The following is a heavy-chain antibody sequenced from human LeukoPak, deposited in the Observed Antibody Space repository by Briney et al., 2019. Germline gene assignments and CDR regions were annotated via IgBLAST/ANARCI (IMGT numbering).Heavy chain of an antibody. CDR1: GFIFSNAW. J-gene: IGHJ4*02. CDR3: TTDPYYYDSSSLGY. Sequence: GGSLRLSCAASGFIFSNAWMSWVRQAPGKGLEWVGRIKSKTDGGTTDYAAPVKGRFTISRDDSKNTLYLQMNSLKTEDTAVYYCTTDPYYYDSSSLGYWGQGTLVTVSS. D-gene: IGHD3-22*01. V-gene: IGHV3-15*01. CDR2: IKSKTDGGTT.